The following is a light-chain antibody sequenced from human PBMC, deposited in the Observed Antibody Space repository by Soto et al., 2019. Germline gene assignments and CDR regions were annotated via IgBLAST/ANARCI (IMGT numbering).Light chain of an antibody. J-gene: IGLJ2*01. CDR3: SSYTSSGIYVV. CDR2: DVS. CDR1: SSDVGGYNS. Sequence: QSALTQPASVSGSPGQSITISCTGTSSDVGGYNSVSWYQHHPGNAPKLMIYDVSSRPSWVSNRFSGSKSGNTASLTVSGLQAEDEAHYYCSSYTSSGIYVVFGGGTKFTVL. V-gene: IGLV2-14*03.